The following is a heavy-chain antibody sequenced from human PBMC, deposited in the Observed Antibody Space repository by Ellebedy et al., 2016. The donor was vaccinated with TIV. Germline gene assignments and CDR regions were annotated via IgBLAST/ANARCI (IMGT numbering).Heavy chain of an antibody. V-gene: IGHV3-72*01. CDR1: GFIFSDHY. CDR3: ARAYSSSWYSPGY. Sequence: GESLKISCAASGFIFSDHYMDWVRQAPGKGLEWVGRTRNKANSYTTEYAASVKGRFTISRDDSKNSLYLQMNSLKTEDTAVYYCARAYSSSWYSPGYWGQGTLVTVSS. D-gene: IGHD6-13*01. J-gene: IGHJ4*02. CDR2: TRNKANSYTT.